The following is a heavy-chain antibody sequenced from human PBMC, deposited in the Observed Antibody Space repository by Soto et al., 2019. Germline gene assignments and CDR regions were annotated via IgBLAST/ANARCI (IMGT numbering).Heavy chain of an antibody. CDR3: ATDLSVNDYGMDV. Sequence: GASVKVSCKASGYTFTGYYMHWVRQAPGKGLEWMGGFDPEDGETIYAQKFQGRVTMTEDTSTYTAYMELSSLRSEDTAVYYCATDLSVNDYGMDVWGQGTTVTVSS. CDR1: GYTFTGYY. D-gene: IGHD4-17*01. CDR2: FDPEDGET. V-gene: IGHV1-24*01. J-gene: IGHJ6*02.